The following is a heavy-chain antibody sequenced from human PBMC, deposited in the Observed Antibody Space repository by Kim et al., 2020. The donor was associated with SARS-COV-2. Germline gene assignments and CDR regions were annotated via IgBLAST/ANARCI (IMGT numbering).Heavy chain of an antibody. CDR2: INAVNGNT. D-gene: IGHD6-13*01. CDR1: GYTFTSYA. CDR3: ARRTAAGTNYYFGMDV. J-gene: IGHJ6*02. V-gene: IGHV1-3*01. Sequence: ASVKVSCKASGYTFTSYAMHWVRQAPGQRLEWMGWINAVNGNTKYPQKFQGRVTITRDTSASTAYMELSSLRSEDTAVYYCARRTAAGTNYYFGMDVWGQGTTVTVSS.